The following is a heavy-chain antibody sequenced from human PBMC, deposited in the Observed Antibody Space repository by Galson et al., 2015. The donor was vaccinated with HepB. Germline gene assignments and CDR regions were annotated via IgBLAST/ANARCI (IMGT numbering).Heavy chain of an antibody. CDR1: GASISSSYW. CDR3: ARSGDYVENYFNY. CDR2: IYHRGNT. D-gene: IGHD4-17*01. Sequence: ETLSLTCAVSGASISSSYWWSWVRQPPGRGLEWIGEIYHRGNTNYNPSLKSRVIISVDKSKNEFSLNLTSVTAADTAFYYCARSGDYVENYFNYWGQGSLVTVSS. V-gene: IGHV4-4*02. J-gene: IGHJ4*02.